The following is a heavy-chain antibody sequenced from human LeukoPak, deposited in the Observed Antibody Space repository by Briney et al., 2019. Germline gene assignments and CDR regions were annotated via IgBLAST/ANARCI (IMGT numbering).Heavy chain of an antibody. CDR3: ARDYYGSGSYYKWFDP. CDR1: GGSISSYY. Sequence: PSETLSLTCTVSGGSISSYYWSWIRQPAGKGLEWIGRIYTSGSTNYNPSLKSRVTMSVDTSKNQFSLKLSSVTAADTAVYYCARDYYGSGSYYKWFDPWGQGTLVTVSS. V-gene: IGHV4-4*07. D-gene: IGHD3-10*01. CDR2: IYTSGST. J-gene: IGHJ5*02.